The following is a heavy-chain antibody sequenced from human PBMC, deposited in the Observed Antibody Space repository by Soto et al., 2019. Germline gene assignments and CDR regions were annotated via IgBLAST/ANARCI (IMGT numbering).Heavy chain of an antibody. CDR2: ISPYSGYT. Sequence: ASVKVSCKGFGYSFMKYGINWVHQAPGQGLEWVGWISPYSGYTHSAQKFHGRLTLTTDTAASTAYMELRILRSADTALYYCAREASVLIPPAQPSRFDSWGQGTLVTVSS. J-gene: IGHJ4*02. CDR1: GYSFMKYG. D-gene: IGHD2-8*01. CDR3: AREASVLIPPAQPSRFDS. V-gene: IGHV1-18*01.